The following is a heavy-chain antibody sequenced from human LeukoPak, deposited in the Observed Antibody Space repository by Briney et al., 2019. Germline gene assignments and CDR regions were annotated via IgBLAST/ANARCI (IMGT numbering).Heavy chain of an antibody. J-gene: IGHJ4*02. CDR3: ASTSDDYYGSGTQWAFGS. D-gene: IGHD3-10*01. CDR2: VYYSGST. V-gene: IGHV4-30-2*03. CDR1: GGSISSGGYS. Sequence: SQTLSLTCAVSGGSISSGGYSWSWIRQPLGKGLEWIGSVYYSGSTYYNPSLKSRLIMSVDTSKDQFSLQLISVTAADTAVYYCASTSDDYYGSGTQWAFGSWGQGTLVTVSA.